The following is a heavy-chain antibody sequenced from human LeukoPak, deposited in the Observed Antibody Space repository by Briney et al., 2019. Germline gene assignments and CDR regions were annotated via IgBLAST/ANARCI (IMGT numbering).Heavy chain of an antibody. CDR1: GGSISSYY. J-gene: IGHJ2*01. D-gene: IGHD3-10*01. CDR3: ARLLLWFGESWYFDL. Sequence: SETLSLTCTVSGGSISSYYWSWIRQPPGKGLEWIGYIYYSGGTNYNPSLKSRVTISVDTSKNQFSLKLSSVTAADTAVYYCARLLLWFGESWYFDLWGRGTLVTVSS. V-gene: IGHV4-59*08. CDR2: IYYSGGT.